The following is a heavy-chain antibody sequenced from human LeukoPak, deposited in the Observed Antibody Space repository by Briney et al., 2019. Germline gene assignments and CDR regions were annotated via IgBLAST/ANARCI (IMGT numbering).Heavy chain of an antibody. Sequence: KPSEALSLTCTVSGGSISSYYWSWIRQPPGKGLEWIGYIYYSGSTNYNPSLKSRVTISVDTSKNQFSLKLSSVTAADTAVYYCARVGYDSSGYNRYDYWGQGTLVTVSS. V-gene: IGHV4-59*01. J-gene: IGHJ4*02. D-gene: IGHD3-22*01. CDR2: IYYSGST. CDR1: GGSISSYY. CDR3: ARVGYDSSGYNRYDY.